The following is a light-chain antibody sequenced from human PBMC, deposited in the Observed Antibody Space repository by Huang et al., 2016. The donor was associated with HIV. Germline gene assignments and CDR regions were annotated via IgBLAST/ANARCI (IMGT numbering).Light chain of an antibody. CDR2: GAS. V-gene: IGKV3-20*01. J-gene: IGKJ4*01. Sequence: EVLLTQSPGTLSLSPGERATLSCRASQSLRDTYLAWYQQRPGQAPRLLIYGASSRATGIPDRFSGSGSVTDFTLTINRLEPQDFAVYFCLQYDRPPLTFGGGTKVEL. CDR1: QSLRDTY. CDR3: LQYDRPPLT.